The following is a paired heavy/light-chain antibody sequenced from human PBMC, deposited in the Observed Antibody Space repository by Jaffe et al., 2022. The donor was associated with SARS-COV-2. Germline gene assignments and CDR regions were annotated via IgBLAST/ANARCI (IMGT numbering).Heavy chain of an antibody. CDR3: ATGEGSGYNYGSVY. Sequence: QVQLVQSGSELKKPGASVKVSCKASGYTFTSYAMSWVRQAPGQGLEWMGWVNTYTGNPTFAQGFTGRFVFSLDTSVSTAYLQISSLKAEDTAVYYCATGEGSGYNYGSVYWGQGTLVTVSS. CDR1: GYTFTSYA. D-gene: IGHD5-18*01. V-gene: IGHV7-4-1*02. J-gene: IGHJ4*02. CDR2: VNTYTGNP.
Light chain of an antibody. CDR3: QSYDSSNWV. Sequence: NFMLTQPHSVSESPGKTVTISCTGSSGSIASNYVQWYQQRPGSAPTTVIYEDNQRPSGVPDRFSASIDSSSNSASLTISGLKTEDEADYYCQSYDSSNWVFGGGTKLTVL. V-gene: IGLV6-57*02. CDR2: EDN. CDR1: SGSIASNY. J-gene: IGLJ3*02.